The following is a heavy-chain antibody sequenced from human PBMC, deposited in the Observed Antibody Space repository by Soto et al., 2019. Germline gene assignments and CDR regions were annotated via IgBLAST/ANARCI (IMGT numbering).Heavy chain of an antibody. CDR1: GDSVSSNSAT. D-gene: IGHD6-19*01. V-gene: IGHV6-1*01. CDR3: AKGTSGWGFDY. J-gene: IGHJ4*02. Sequence: QVQLQQSGPGLVKPSQTLSLTCAISGDSVSSNSATWNCIRLSPSRGLEWLGRTYYRSKWYNDYAVSVRGRMTINSDTSKNQFSMHLNSVIHDDTSVYYCAKGTSGWGFDYWGQGTLVTVSS. CDR2: TYYRSKWYN.